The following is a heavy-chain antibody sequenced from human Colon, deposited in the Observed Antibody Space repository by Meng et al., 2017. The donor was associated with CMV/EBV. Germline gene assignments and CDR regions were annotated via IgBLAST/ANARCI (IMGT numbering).Heavy chain of an antibody. CDR2: INSDDRST. CDR3: ARDRGGSYYGGFDY. V-gene: IGHV3-74*01. J-gene: IGHJ4*02. Sequence: GESLKISCAASGFTFSTYWMHWVRQAPGKGLVWVSRINSDDRSTNYADSVKGRFTISRDNAKNTLYLQMNSLRAEDTAVYYCARDRGGSYYGGFDYWGQGTLVTVSS. CDR1: GFTFSTYW. D-gene: IGHD1-26*01.